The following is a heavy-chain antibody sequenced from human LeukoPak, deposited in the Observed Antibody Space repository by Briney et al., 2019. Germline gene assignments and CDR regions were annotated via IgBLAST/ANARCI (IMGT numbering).Heavy chain of an antibody. D-gene: IGHD2-15*01. Sequence: SETLSLTCTVSGGSISSGDYYWSWIRQPPGKGLEWIGYIYYSGSTYYNPSLKSRVTISVDTSKNQFSLKLSSVTAADTAVYYCARGGAAGSVAFDIWGQGTMVTVSS. CDR2: IYYSGST. J-gene: IGHJ3*02. CDR3: ARGGAAGSVAFDI. CDR1: GGSISSGDYY. V-gene: IGHV4-30-4*08.